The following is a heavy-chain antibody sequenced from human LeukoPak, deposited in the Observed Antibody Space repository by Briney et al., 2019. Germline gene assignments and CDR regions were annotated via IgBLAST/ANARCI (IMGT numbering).Heavy chain of an antibody. J-gene: IGHJ6*03. CDR3: ARGRKDIVVVPAASPLLYYYYYYMDV. CDR2: IYYSGST. D-gene: IGHD2-2*01. Sequence: SETLSLTCTVSGGSISSGDYYWSWIRRPPGKGREWIGYIYYSGSTYYNPSLKSRVTISVDTSKNQFSLKLSSVTAADTAVYYCARGRKDIVVVPAASPLLYYYYYYMDVWGKGTTVTVSS. CDR1: GGSISSGDYY. V-gene: IGHV4-30-4*08.